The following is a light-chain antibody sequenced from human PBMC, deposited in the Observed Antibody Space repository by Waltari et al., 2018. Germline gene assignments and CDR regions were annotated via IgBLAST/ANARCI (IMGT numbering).Light chain of an antibody. J-gene: IGLJ2*01. V-gene: IGLV2-14*03. CDR2: DVN. Sequence: QSALTQPASVYGSPGQSVTISCTGTNSDVGGYDYVSWYQQHPGTAPKLMIYDVNKRPSGVSNRFSGSKSGNTASLTISGLQAEDEGDYYCSSYTDINSVVFGGGTKLTVL. CDR1: NSDVGGYDY. CDR3: SSYTDINSVV.